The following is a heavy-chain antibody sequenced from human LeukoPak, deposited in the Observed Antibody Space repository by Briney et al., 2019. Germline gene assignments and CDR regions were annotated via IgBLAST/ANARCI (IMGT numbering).Heavy chain of an antibody. Sequence: GRSLRLSCAASGFTFSSHAMHWVRQAPGKGLEWVAFISYDGSNKNYADSVKGRFTISRDNSKNTLYLQMNSLRAEDAAVYYCARDRYDILTGYPKVYGMDVWGQGTTVTVSS. V-gene: IGHV3-30-3*01. D-gene: IGHD3-9*01. J-gene: IGHJ6*02. CDR3: ARDRYDILTGYPKVYGMDV. CDR1: GFTFSSHA. CDR2: ISYDGSNK.